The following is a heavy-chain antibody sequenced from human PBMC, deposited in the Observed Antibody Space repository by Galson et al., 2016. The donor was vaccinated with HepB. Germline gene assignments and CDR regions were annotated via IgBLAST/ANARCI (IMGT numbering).Heavy chain of an antibody. Sequence: PALVKPTQTLTLTCTFSGFSLNRYGVGVGWMRQSPGKAPEWLALIYWDDDKGYNPSLESRLYITQDTSKNQVVLTMTNVDPKDTARYYCAHSRRITVVRGGTGYYRMDLWGQGTTVTVSS. CDR2: IYWDDDK. D-gene: IGHD3-10*01. CDR1: GFSLNRYGVG. CDR3: AHSRRITVVRGGTGYYRMDL. J-gene: IGHJ6*02. V-gene: IGHV2-5*02.